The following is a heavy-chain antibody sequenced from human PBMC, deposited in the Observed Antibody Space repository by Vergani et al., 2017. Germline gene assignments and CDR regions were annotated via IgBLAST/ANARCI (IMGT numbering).Heavy chain of an antibody. CDR3: ARWGPYDSSGYPPYYYYGMDV. CDR1: GFIFSSYG. J-gene: IGHJ6*02. V-gene: IGHV3-30*03. CDR2: ISYDGSDK. D-gene: IGHD3-22*01. Sequence: VQLVESGGGVVQPGRSLRLSCAASGFIFSSYGMHWVRQAPGKGLEWVAVISYDGSDKDYADSVKGRFTISRDNSKNTLYLQMNSLRAEDTAVYYCARWGPYDSSGYPPYYYYGMDVWGQGTTVTVSS.